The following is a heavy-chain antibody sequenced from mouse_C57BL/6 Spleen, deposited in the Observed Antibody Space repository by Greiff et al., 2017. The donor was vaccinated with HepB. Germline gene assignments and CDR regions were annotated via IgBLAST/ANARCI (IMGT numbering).Heavy chain of an antibody. CDR3: ARHGSVFDY. CDR1: GFTFSSYG. D-gene: IGHD1-1*01. V-gene: IGHV5-6*01. CDR2: ISSGGSYT. J-gene: IGHJ2*01. Sequence: VQLKESGGDLVKPGGSLKLSCAASGFTFSSYGMSWVRQTPDKRLEWVATISSGGSYTYYPDSVKGRFTITRDNAKNTLYLQMSSLKSEDTAMYYCARHGSVFDYWGPGTTLTVSS.